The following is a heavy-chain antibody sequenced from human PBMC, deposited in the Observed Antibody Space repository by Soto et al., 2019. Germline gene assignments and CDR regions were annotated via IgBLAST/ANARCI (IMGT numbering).Heavy chain of an antibody. CDR1: GGSISSGDYY. V-gene: IGHV4-30-4*01. CDR3: ARGGIVLVPAAMRGYYYGMDV. J-gene: IGHJ6*02. D-gene: IGHD2-2*01. Sequence: QVQLQESGPGLVKPSQTLSLTCTVSGGSISSGDYYWSWIRQPPGKGLEWIGYIYYSGSTYYNPSLKSRVTISVDTSKNQFSLKLSSVTAAETAVYYCARGGIVLVPAAMRGYYYGMDVWGQGTTVTVSS. CDR2: IYYSGST.